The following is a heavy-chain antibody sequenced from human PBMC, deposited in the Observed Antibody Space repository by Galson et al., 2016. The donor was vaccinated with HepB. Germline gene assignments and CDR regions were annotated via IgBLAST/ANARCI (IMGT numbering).Heavy chain of an antibody. CDR1: GYRFISHW. Sequence: QSGAEVKKPGETLKISCQASGYRFISHWIGWVRQMPGKGLEWMGIIYPADSDARYSPSFQGQVTFSVDKSNNTAYLQWNNVKAADSATYYWARHGDYGDLNNEFGIGGQGTVVTVSS. J-gene: IGHJ3*02. CDR3: ARHGDYGDLNNEFGI. V-gene: IGHV5-51*01. D-gene: IGHD4-17*01. CDR2: IYPADSDA.